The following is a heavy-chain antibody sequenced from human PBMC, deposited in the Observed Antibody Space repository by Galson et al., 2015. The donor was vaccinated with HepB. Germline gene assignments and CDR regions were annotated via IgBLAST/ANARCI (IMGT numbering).Heavy chain of an antibody. CDR3: ARLGRIEYCSGGSCYPYFDY. Sequence: SETLSLTCTVSGGSISSYYWSWIRQPPGKGLEWIGYIYYSGSTNYNPSLKSRVTISVDTSKNQFSLKLSSVTAADTAVYYCARLGRIEYCSGGSCYPYFDYWGQGTLVTVSS. V-gene: IGHV4-59*08. CDR2: IYYSGST. D-gene: IGHD2-15*01. J-gene: IGHJ4*02. CDR1: GGSISSYY.